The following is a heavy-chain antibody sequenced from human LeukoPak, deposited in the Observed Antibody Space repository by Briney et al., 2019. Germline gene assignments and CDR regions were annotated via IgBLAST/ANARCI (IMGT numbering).Heavy chain of an antibody. CDR1: GFSFSTYA. CDR2: ISSDGDST. CDR3: AKVAPLGTSWYAFNY. V-gene: IGHV3-23*01. Sequence: RPGGSLRLSCAASGFSFSTYAMGWVRQAPGEGLEWVAGISSDGDSTSFADSVKGRFTISRDNSKDTLSLHMTSLRAEDTALYFCAKVAPLGTSWYAFNYWGQGTLVTVSS. J-gene: IGHJ4*02. D-gene: IGHD6-13*01.